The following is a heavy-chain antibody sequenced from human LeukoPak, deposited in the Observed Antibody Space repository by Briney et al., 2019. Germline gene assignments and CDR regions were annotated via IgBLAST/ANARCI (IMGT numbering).Heavy chain of an antibody. V-gene: IGHV3-30*02. CDR3: AKENVLRFLEWLLYFDY. D-gene: IGHD3-3*01. CDR1: GFTFSSYA. Sequence: GGSLRLSCTTSGFTFSSYAMNWVRQAPGKGLEWVAFIRYDGSNKYYADSVKGRFTISRDNSKNTLYLQMNSLRAEDTAVYYCAKENVLRFLEWLLYFDYWGQGTLVTVSS. J-gene: IGHJ4*02. CDR2: IRYDGSNK.